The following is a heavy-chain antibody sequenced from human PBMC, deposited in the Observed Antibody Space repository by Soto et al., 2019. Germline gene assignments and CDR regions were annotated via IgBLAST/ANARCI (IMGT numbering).Heavy chain of an antibody. V-gene: IGHV1-69*01. CDR3: ARSQGSSTSLDIYYYYYYGMGV. CDR2: IIPISVTV. CDR1: GGTFSSYA. J-gene: IGHJ6*02. Sequence: QVQLVQSGAEVKKPGSSVKVSCKASGGTFSSYAISWVRQAPGQGLEWMGGIIPISVTVNYAQKFQGRVTITAEESQSPAYMELSSLRSEDPAVYYCARSQGSSTSLDIYYYYYYGMGVWGQGTTVTIS. D-gene: IGHD2-2*01.